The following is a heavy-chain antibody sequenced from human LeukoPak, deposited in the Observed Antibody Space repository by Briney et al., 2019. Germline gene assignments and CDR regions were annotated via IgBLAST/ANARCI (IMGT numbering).Heavy chain of an antibody. CDR1: GGSISSYY. V-gene: IGHV4-59*08. J-gene: IGHJ3*02. CDR3: ARHLVVRGLGPGGVGDHDAFDI. CDR2: IYYSGST. D-gene: IGHD3-10*01. Sequence: PSETLSLTCTVSGGSISSYYWSWIRQPPGKGLEWIGYIYYSGSTNYNPSLKSRVTISVDTSKNQFSLKLSSVTAADTAVYYCARHLVVRGLGPGGVGDHDAFDIWGQGTMVTVSS.